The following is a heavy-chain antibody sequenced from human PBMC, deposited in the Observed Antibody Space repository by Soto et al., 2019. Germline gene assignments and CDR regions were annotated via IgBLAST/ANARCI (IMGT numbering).Heavy chain of an antibody. D-gene: IGHD2-2*01. V-gene: IGHV4-59*01. CDR1: GGSISSYY. CDR2: IYYSGST. Sequence: SETLSLTCTVSGGSISSYYWSWIRQPPGKGLEWIGYIYYSGSTNYNPSLKSRVTISVDTSKNQFSLKLSSVTAADTAVYYCAREGPILGYCSSTSCHGGAFDIWGQGTMVTVSS. J-gene: IGHJ3*02. CDR3: AREGPILGYCSSTSCHGGAFDI.